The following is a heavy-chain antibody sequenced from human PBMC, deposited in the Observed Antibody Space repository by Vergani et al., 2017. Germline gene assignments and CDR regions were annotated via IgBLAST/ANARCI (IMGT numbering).Heavy chain of an antibody. V-gene: IGHV3-23*04. J-gene: IGHJ4*02. CDR1: GFTVSSNY. CDR3: AKDPLNWDGRFFDF. CDR2: ISGSGGAT. D-gene: IGHD1-1*01. Sequence: EVQLVESGGGLIQPGGSLRLSCAASGFTVSSNYMSWVRQAPGKGLEWVSAISGSGGATYYAASVKGRFTISRDNSKNTLYLQMNSLRAEDTALYYCAKDPLNWDGRFFDFWGQGTLVTVSS.